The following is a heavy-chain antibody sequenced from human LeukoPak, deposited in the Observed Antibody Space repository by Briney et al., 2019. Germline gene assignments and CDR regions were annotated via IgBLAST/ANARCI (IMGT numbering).Heavy chain of an antibody. D-gene: IGHD6-13*01. CDR2: IYTSGRL. V-gene: IGHV4-4*07. CDR3: ARDRRTYSSSWTDAFDI. CDR1: GGPISSYY. Sequence: SETLSLTCTVSGGPISSYYWSWIRQPAGKGLEWIGRIYTSGRLNYNPYLKSRVTMSVDTSKNKFSLKLSSVTAADTAVYYCARDRRTYSSSWTDAFDIWGQGTMVTVSS. J-gene: IGHJ3*02.